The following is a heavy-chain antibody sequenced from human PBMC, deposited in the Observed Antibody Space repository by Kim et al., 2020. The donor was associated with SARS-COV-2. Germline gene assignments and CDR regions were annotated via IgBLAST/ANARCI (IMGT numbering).Heavy chain of an antibody. J-gene: IGHJ3*02. Sequence: YADPRKGRFTTSRDDAKNSRYLQMNSLRAEDTAVYYCARDDRSIDAFDIWGQGTMVTVSS. V-gene: IGHV3-21*01. CDR3: ARDDRSIDAFDI.